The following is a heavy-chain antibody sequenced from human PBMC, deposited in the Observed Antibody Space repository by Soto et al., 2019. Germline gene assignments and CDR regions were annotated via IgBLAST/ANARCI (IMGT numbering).Heavy chain of an antibody. V-gene: IGHV3-33*01. D-gene: IGHD2-15*01. CDR3: ATARGGYCSGGSCNGMDV. Sequence: GGSLRLSCAASGFTFSSYGMHWVRQAPGKGLEWVAVIWYDGSNKYYADSVKGRFTISRDNSENTLYLQMNSLRAEDTAVYYCATARGGYCSGGSCNGMDVWGQGTTVTVSS. J-gene: IGHJ6*02. CDR2: IWYDGSNK. CDR1: GFTFSSYG.